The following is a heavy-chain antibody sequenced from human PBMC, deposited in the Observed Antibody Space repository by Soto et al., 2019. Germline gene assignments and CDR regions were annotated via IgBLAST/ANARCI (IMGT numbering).Heavy chain of an antibody. D-gene: IGHD5-12*01. CDR1: GVSISSYY. CDR2: MHNSGST. J-gene: IGHJ4*02. V-gene: IGHV4-59*01. CDR3: ARTEWLQAFDY. Sequence: QVQLQESGPGLVKPSETLSLTCTVSGVSISSYYWSWIRQPPGKRLEWIGYMHNSGSTNYNPSLQSRVNISIDTSKNQFSLKLTSVTAADTAVYYCARTEWLQAFDYWGQGTLVTVSS.